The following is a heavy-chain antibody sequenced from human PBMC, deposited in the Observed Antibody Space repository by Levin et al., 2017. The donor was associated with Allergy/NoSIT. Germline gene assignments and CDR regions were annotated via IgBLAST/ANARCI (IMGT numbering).Heavy chain of an antibody. J-gene: IGHJ6*02. V-gene: IGHV4-61*01. CDR1: GDSVFSGTYY. CDR3: ARGLIIIEGGSNYDYGVDG. CDR2: VYYSGTT. D-gene: IGHD3-10*01. Sequence: SETLSLTCAVAGDSVFSGTYYWSWIRQPPGRGLEYVGYVYYSGTTNYNPSLKSRVTISMDTSKNQVSLKLTSVTAADTAVYYCARGLIIIEGGSNYDYGVDGWGQGTPVTVSS.